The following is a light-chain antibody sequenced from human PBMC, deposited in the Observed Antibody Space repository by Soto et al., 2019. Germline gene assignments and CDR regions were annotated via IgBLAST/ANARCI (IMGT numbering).Light chain of an antibody. V-gene: IGKV3-15*01. Sequence: ETVMTQSPATLSVSPGEGATLSCRASRSVGSSLAWYQHKPGQAPRLLIYGATTRATGIPARFSGSGYGAEFTLTINSLQSEDFALYYCLQYSNGPQTFGQGTKVDIK. CDR2: GAT. CDR1: RSVGSS. J-gene: IGKJ1*01. CDR3: LQYSNGPQT.